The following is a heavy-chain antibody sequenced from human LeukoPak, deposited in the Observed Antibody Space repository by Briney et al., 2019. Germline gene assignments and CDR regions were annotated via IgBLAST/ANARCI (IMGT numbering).Heavy chain of an antibody. CDR3: AELGITMIGGV. CDR1: GFTFDDHG. Sequence: PGGSLRLSCAASGFTFDDHGMNWVRQAPGKGLEWVSYISSSGSTIYYADSVKGRFTISRDNAKNSLYLQMNSLRAEDTAVYHCAELGITMIGGVWGKGTTVTISS. D-gene: IGHD3-10*02. J-gene: IGHJ6*04. V-gene: IGHV3-48*03. CDR2: ISSSGSTI.